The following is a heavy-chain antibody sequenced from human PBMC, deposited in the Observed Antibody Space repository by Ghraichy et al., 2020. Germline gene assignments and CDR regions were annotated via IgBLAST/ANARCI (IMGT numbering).Heavy chain of an antibody. D-gene: IGHD6-13*01. J-gene: IGHJ4*02. CDR2: INHSGST. Sequence: SETLSLTCAVYGGSFSGYYWSWIRQPPGKGLEWIGEINHSGSTNYNPSLKSRVTISVDTSKNQFSLKLSSVTAADTAVYYCARSRSRLGQQLKYYFDYWGQGTLVTVSS. CDR3: ARSRSRLGQQLKYYFDY. V-gene: IGHV4-34*01. CDR1: GGSFSGYY.